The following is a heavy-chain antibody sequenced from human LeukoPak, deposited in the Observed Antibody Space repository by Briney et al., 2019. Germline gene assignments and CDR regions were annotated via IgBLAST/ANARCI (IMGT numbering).Heavy chain of an antibody. D-gene: IGHD3-22*01. Sequence: SGPTLVKPTQPLTLTCTFSGFSLRSRGAGVGWIRQPPGKALEWLAVDYWNDDKRYSPSLKSRLTITIDTTKNQVVRRITNMDPVDTCTYYCYVDLNDSGGYYPTWGQETLVTVSS. CDR1: GFSLRSRGAG. J-gene: IGHJ4*02. V-gene: IGHV2-5*04. CDR2: DYWNDDK. CDR3: YVDLNDSGGYYPT.